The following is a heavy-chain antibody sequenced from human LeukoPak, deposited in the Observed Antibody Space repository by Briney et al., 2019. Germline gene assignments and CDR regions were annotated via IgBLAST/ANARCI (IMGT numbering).Heavy chain of an antibody. CDR3: ARGLEAGKLYGMDV. CDR2: MNPNSGNT. D-gene: IGHD6-13*01. Sequence: ASVKVSCKASGNTFTSYDINWVRQATGQGLEWMGWMNPNSGNTGYAQKFQGRVTMTRNTSISTAYMELSSLRSEDTAVYYCARGLEAGKLYGMDVWGQGTTVTVSS. CDR1: GNTFTSYD. V-gene: IGHV1-8*01. J-gene: IGHJ6*02.